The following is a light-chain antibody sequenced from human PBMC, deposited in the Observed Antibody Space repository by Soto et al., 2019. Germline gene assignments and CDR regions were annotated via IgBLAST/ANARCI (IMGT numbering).Light chain of an antibody. CDR1: QTVGRY. Sequence: EIVLTQSPATLSLSPGDRATLPCRASQTVGRYLAWYQQKPGQAPRLLIYDTSNRAPGIPDRFSGSGSGTDFTLTISSLEPEDFALYYCQQRNNWYSFGGGTKVEIK. J-gene: IGKJ4*01. CDR3: QQRNNWYS. V-gene: IGKV3-11*01. CDR2: DTS.